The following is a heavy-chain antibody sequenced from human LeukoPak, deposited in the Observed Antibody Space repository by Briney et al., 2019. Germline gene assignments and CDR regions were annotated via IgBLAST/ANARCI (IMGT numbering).Heavy chain of an antibody. CDR2: ISYDGTNK. J-gene: IGHJ4*02. CDR3: ARDRPFGGVLDFDY. D-gene: IGHD3-16*01. CDR1: GFTFSNYA. Sequence: PGGSLRLSCAASGFTFSNYAMHWVRQAPGKGLEWVSVISYDGTNKYYADSVKGRFTISRDNSKNTLYLQMNSLRAEDTAVYYCARDRPFGGVLDFDYWGQGTLVTVSS. V-gene: IGHV3-30*14.